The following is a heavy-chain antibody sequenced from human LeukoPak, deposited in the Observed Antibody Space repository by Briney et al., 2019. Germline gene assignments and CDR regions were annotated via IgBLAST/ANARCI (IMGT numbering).Heavy chain of an antibody. Sequence: GTSVKVSCKASGFTFTSSAVQWVRQARGQRLEWIGWIVVGSGNTNYAQKFQERVTITRDMSTSTAYMELSSLRSEDTAVYYCAADGELRDAFDIWGQGTTVTVSS. CDR3: AADGELRDAFDI. D-gene: IGHD1-26*01. V-gene: IGHV1-58*01. CDR1: GFTFTSSA. J-gene: IGHJ3*02. CDR2: IVVGSGNT.